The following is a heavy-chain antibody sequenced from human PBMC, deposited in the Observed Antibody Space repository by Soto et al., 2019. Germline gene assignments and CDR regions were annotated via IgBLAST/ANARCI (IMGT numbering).Heavy chain of an antibody. CDR1: GVRFSSYA. Sequence: AGGSLRLSCAASGVRFSSYALSWVRQAPGKGLEWLSVISGSGATTFSADSVKGRFTFSKDSSMNSFYLQMDSLKVDDTAVYYCATLAMAGDTVYYYYGMDVWGQGTTVTV. CDR3: ATLAMAGDTVYYYYGMDV. V-gene: IGHV3-23*01. D-gene: IGHD3-3*02. J-gene: IGHJ6*02. CDR2: ISGSGATT.